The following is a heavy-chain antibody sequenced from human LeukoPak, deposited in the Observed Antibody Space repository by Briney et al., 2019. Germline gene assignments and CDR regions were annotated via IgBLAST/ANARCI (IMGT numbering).Heavy chain of an antibody. CDR2: IYYSGST. CDR3: ARDSGPGAFDI. Sequence: PSQTLSPTCTVSGGSISSGDYYWSWIRQPPGKGLEWIGYIYYSGSTYYNPSLKSRVTISVDTSKNQFSLKLSSVTAADTAVYYCARDSGPGAFDIWGQGTMVTVSS. J-gene: IGHJ3*02. V-gene: IGHV4-30-4*01. D-gene: IGHD5-12*01. CDR1: GGSISSGDYY.